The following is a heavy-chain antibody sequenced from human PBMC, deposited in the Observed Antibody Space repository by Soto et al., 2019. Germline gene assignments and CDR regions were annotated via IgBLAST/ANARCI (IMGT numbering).Heavy chain of an antibody. CDR3: ARRIVSTETFDC. CDR1: GGSLTSYY. V-gene: IGHV4-59*08. J-gene: IGHJ4*02. Sequence: QVQLQESGPGLVKPSETLSLTCTVSGGSLTSYYWSWIRQPPGKGLEWIGFVYYTGIARYNPSLKSRVTISVDTSKNQFSLKLTSVTAADTAIYYCARRIVSTETFDCWGQGTLVTVSS. CDR2: VYYTGIA. D-gene: IGHD5-12*01.